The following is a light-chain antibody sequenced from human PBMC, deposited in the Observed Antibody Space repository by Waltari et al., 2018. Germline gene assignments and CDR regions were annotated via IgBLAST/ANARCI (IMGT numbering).Light chain of an antibody. CDR2: VNSDGSH. J-gene: IGLJ3*02. V-gene: IGLV4-69*01. CDR1: SGHITNV. CDR3: QTGGHGTWV. Sequence: QLELTQSPSASASLGASVKLTCTLSSGHITNVVAWHQQQPQKGPRYLMKVNSDGSHSRGDGSPDRFSGSSSGAGRYLTISSLQSEDEADYYCQTGGHGTWVFGGGTKLTVL.